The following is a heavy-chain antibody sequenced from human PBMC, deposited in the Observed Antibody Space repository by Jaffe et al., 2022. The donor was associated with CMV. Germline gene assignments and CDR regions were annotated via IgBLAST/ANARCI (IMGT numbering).Heavy chain of an antibody. CDR2: INHSGST. CDR3: ARGSTSIAARLGGYGMDV. V-gene: IGHV4-34*01. J-gene: IGHJ6*02. CDR1: GGSFSGYY. D-gene: IGHD6-6*01. Sequence: QVQLQQWGAGLLKPSETLSLTCAVYGGSFSGYYWSWIRQPPGKGLEWIGEINHSGSTNYNPSLKSRVTISVDTSKNQFSLKLSSVTAADTAVYYCARGSTSIAARLGGYGMDVWGQGTTVTVSS.